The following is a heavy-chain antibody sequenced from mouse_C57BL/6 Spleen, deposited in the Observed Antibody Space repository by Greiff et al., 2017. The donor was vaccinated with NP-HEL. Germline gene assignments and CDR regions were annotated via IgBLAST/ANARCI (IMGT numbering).Heavy chain of an antibody. CDR1: GFTFTDYY. J-gene: IGHJ2*01. CDR3: ARGPSSSYFDY. Sequence: EVKLVESGGGLVQPGGSLSLSCAASGFTFTDYYMSWVRQPPGKALEWLGFIRNKANGYTTEYSASVKGRFTISRDNSQSILYLQMNALRAEDSATYYCARGPSSSYFDYWGQGTTLTVSS. D-gene: IGHD1-1*01. V-gene: IGHV7-3*01. CDR2: IRNKANGYTT.